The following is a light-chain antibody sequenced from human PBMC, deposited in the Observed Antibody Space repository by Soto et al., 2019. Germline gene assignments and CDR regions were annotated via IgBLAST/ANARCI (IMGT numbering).Light chain of an antibody. CDR2: AAS. CDR3: QQLHDYPIT. CDR1: QGIDSS. Sequence: ILLTQSPSSLSVSVGDRVTITCRASQGIDSSFAWYQQKPGKAPKLLIYAASSLQSGVPSRFSGSGSGTDFTLTISSLQPEDFATYYCQQLHDYPITFGQGTRLEIK. J-gene: IGKJ5*01. V-gene: IGKV1-9*01.